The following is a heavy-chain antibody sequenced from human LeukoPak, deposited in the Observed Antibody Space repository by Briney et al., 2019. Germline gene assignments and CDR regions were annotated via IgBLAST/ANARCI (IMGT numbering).Heavy chain of an antibody. CDR3: AKRGVVIRVFLVGFHKEAYYFDS. Sequence: GGSLRLSCAVSGITLSNYGMSWVRQAPGRGLEWVAGLSGSGGGTNYADSVQGRFTISRDNPKDTLYLQMNSLRAEDTAVYFCAKRGVVIRVFLVGFHKEAYYFDSWGQGALVTVSS. CDR2: LSGSGGGT. D-gene: IGHD3-10*01. V-gene: IGHV3-23*01. CDR1: GITLSNYG. J-gene: IGHJ4*02.